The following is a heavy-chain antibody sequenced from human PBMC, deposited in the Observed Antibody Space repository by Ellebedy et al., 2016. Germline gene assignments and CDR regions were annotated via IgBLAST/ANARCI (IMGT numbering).Heavy chain of an antibody. J-gene: IGHJ6*03. V-gene: IGHV1-69*13. CDR1: GGTFSSYA. CDR2: IIPIFGTA. D-gene: IGHD3-22*01. CDR3: AKLTMTNYYYYYYMDV. Sequence: SVKVSCXASGGTFSSYAISWVRQAPGQGLEWMGGIIPIFGTANYAQKFQGRVTITADESTSTAYMELSSLRSEDTAVYYCAKLTMTNYYYYYYMDVWGKGTTVTVSS.